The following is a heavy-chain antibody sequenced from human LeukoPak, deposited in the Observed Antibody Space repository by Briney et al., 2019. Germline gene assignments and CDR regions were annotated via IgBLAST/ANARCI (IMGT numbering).Heavy chain of an antibody. D-gene: IGHD1-1*01. Sequence: GASVKVSCKASGYTFTSYGISWVRQAAGQGLEWMGWIIAYNGNTNYSQKLQGRVTMTSDTSTSTAYMELRSLRSDDTVVYYCAARGGATGTTQGDVFDIWGQGTTVTVSS. CDR1: GYTFTSYG. CDR2: IIAYNGNT. CDR3: AARGGATGTTQGDVFDI. V-gene: IGHV1-18*04. J-gene: IGHJ3*02.